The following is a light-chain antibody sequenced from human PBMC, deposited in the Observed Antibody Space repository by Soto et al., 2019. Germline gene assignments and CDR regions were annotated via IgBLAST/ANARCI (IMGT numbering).Light chain of an antibody. J-gene: IGKJ4*01. Sequence: DIQMTQSPSSLSASVGDRVTITCRASQTISWYLNWYQKKPGKAPKLPLYVASSLQSGVPSRFSGSGSGTEFTLTITSLQPEGFATYYWQQGYRTPLTFGGGTKVEI. CDR1: QTISWY. CDR2: VAS. CDR3: QQGYRTPLT. V-gene: IGKV1-39*01.